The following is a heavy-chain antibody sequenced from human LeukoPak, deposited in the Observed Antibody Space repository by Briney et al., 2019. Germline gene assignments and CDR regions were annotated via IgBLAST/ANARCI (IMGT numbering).Heavy chain of an antibody. D-gene: IGHD1-26*01. CDR2: IRSKAYGGTT. V-gene: IGHV3-49*04. Sequence: GGSLRLSCTASGFTFGDYAMSWVRQAPGKGLEWAGFIRSKAYGGTTEYAASVKGRFTISRDDSKSIAYLQMNSLKTEDTAVYYCTRGRYSGSYWSYFDYWGQGTLVTVSS. CDR3: TRGRYSGSYWSYFDY. J-gene: IGHJ4*02. CDR1: GFTFGDYA.